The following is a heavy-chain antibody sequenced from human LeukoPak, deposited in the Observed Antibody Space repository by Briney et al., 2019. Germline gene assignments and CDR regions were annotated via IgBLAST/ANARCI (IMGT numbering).Heavy chain of an antibody. CDR1: GFTFSSYA. Sequence: GRSLRLSCAASGFTFSSYAMHWVRQAPGKGLEWVAVISYDGSNKYYADSVKGRFTISRDNSKNTLYLQMNSLRAEDTAVYYCAREPASGSYYVPPGGPYGMDVWGQGTTVTVSS. V-gene: IGHV3-30-3*01. D-gene: IGHD1-26*01. J-gene: IGHJ6*02. CDR2: ISYDGSNK. CDR3: AREPASGSYYVPPGGPYGMDV.